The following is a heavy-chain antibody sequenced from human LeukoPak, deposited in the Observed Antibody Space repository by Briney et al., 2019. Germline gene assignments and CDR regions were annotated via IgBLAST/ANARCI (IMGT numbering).Heavy chain of an antibody. CDR3: ARVHYDTLTGYYYYMDV. J-gene: IGHJ6*03. CDR1: GSSISSGSYY. Sequence: TSETLSLTCTVSGSSISSGSYYWSWIRQPAGKGLEWIGRIYTSGSTNYNPSLESRVTISVDTSKNQFSLKLSSVTAADTAVYYCARVHYDTLTGYYYYMDVWGKGTTVTVSS. D-gene: IGHD3-9*01. V-gene: IGHV4-61*02. CDR2: IYTSGST.